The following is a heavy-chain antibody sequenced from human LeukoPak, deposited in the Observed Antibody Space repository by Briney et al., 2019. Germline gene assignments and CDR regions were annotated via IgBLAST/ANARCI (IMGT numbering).Heavy chain of an antibody. Sequence: SETLSLTCTVSGGSISSYYWTWIRQPPGKGLEWIGYIYYTGSSSYNPSLKNRVTISVDTSKNQFSLKLSSVTAADTAVYYCATMVQGVHTYFGSWGQGNLVAVSS. J-gene: IGHJ4*02. CDR3: ATMVQGVHTYFGS. D-gene: IGHD3-10*01. V-gene: IGHV4-59*01. CDR2: IYYTGSS. CDR1: GGSISSYY.